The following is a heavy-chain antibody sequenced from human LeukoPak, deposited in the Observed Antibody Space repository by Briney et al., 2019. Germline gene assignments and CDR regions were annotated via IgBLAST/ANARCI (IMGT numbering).Heavy chain of an antibody. CDR2: IYYSGNT. CDR3: ARGLSPRINMVRGVRPPFRGVFDY. J-gene: IGHJ4*02. Sequence: ASQTLSLTCTVSGGSLLSDDYYWSWIRQYSGKGLEWIGYIYYSGNTYYNPSLKSRVTISLDNSKVQFSLEMRSVTAADTAVYYCARGLSPRINMVRGVRPPFRGVFDYWGQGTLVTVSS. D-gene: IGHD3-10*01. CDR1: GGSLLSDDYY. V-gene: IGHV4-31*03.